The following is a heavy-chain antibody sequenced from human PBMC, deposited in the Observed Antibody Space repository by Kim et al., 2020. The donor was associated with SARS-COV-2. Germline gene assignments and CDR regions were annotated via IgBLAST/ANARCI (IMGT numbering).Heavy chain of an antibody. J-gene: IGHJ4*02. CDR2: ISGSGGST. D-gene: IGHD2-2*01. CDR3: AKDSKYQLYTPPVE. Sequence: GGSLRLSCAASGFTFSGYAMSWVRQAPGKGLEWVSAISGSGGSTYYADSVKGRFTISRDNSKNTLYLQMNSLRAEDTAVYYCAKDSKYQLYTPPVEWGQGTLVTVSS. CDR1: GFTFSGYA. V-gene: IGHV3-23*01.